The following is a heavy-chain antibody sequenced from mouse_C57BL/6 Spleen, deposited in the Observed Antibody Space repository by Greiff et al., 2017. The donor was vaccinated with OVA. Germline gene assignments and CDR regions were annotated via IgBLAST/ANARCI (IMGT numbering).Heavy chain of an antibody. CDR1: GFTFSDYG. J-gene: IGHJ2*01. CDR3: AIITTPDFDY. V-gene: IGHV5-17*01. CDR2: ISSGSSTI. D-gene: IGHD1-1*01. Sequence: EVQRVESGGGLVKPGGSLKLSCAASGFTFSDYGMHWVRQAPEKGLEWVAYISSGSSTIYYADTVKGRFTISRDNAKNTLFLQMTSLRSEDTAMYYCAIITTPDFDYWGQGTTLTVSS.